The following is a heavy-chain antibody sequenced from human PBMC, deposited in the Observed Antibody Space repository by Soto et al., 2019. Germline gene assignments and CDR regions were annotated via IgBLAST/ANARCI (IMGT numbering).Heavy chain of an antibody. Sequence: QVQLVQSGAEVKKPGASVKVSCKASGYTFTSYDINWVRQATGQGLEWMGWMNPNSGNTGYAQKFQGRVTMTRNTSISTAYMELSSLRSEDTAVYYCARGNEYSSGAARLSGPRDYWGQGTLVTVSS. V-gene: IGHV1-8*01. D-gene: IGHD6-6*01. CDR2: MNPNSGNT. CDR3: ARGNEYSSGAARLSGPRDY. CDR1: GYTFTSYD. J-gene: IGHJ4*02.